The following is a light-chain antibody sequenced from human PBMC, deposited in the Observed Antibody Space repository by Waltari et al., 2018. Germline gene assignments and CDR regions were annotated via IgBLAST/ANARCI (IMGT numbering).Light chain of an antibody. CDR2: DVS. J-gene: IGLJ2*01. V-gene: IGLV2-14*03. Sequence: QSALTQPASVSGSPGQSITISSHGTSSAVGGDNYVSWYQQHPGKAPKLMIYDVSNRPSGVSNRFSGSKSGNTASLTISGLQAEDEADYYCSSYTSSSTLFGGGTKLTVL. CDR1: SSAVGGDNY. CDR3: SSYTSSSTL.